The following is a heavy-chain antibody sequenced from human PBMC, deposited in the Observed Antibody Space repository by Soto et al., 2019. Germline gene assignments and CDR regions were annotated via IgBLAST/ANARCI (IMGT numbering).Heavy chain of an antibody. Sequence: QVQLQESGPGLVKPSQTLSLTCTVSGGSISSGGYYWSWLRQHPGKGLEWIGYIYYSGSTYYNPALKSRVTISVDTSKNQFSLKLRSVTAADTAVYYCAISSGYADWFDPWGQGTLVTVSS. CDR2: IYYSGST. CDR1: GGSISSGGYY. D-gene: IGHD3-22*01. CDR3: AISSGYADWFDP. J-gene: IGHJ5*02. V-gene: IGHV4-31*03.